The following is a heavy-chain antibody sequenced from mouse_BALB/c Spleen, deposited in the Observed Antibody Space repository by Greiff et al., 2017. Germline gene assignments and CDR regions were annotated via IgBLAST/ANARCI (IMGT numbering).Heavy chain of an antibody. CDR3: ARGVYYGDY. J-gene: IGHJ2*01. CDR1: GFTFSSFG. Sequence: EVHLVESGGGLVQPGGSRKLSCAASGFTFSSFGMHWVRQAPEKGLEWVAYISSGSSTIYYADTVKGRFTISRDNPKNTLFLQMTSLRSEDTAMYYCARGVYYGDYWGQGTTLTVSS. V-gene: IGHV5-17*02. CDR2: ISSGSSTI.